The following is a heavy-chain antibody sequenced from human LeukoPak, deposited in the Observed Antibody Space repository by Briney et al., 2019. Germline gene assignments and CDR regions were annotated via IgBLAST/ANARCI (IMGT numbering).Heavy chain of an antibody. J-gene: IGHJ6*02. V-gene: IGHV3-48*04. Sequence: PGGSLRLSCAASGFTFSSYAMSWVRQAPGKGLEWVSYISSSGSIIYYADSVKGRFTISRDNAKNSLYLQMNSLRAEDTAVYYCARKTVAGDYYYYGMDVWGQGTTVTVSS. D-gene: IGHD6-13*01. CDR1: GFTFSSYA. CDR2: ISSSGSII. CDR3: ARKTVAGDYYYYGMDV.